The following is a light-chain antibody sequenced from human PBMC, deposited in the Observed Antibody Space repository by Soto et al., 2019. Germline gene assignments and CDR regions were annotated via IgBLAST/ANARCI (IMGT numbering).Light chain of an antibody. Sequence: QSALTQPASVSGSPGQSITISCTGTSSDVGGYNYVSWYQQHPGKAPKLMIYDVSNRPSGVSNRFSGSKSVNTASLTISGLQAEDEADYYCSSYTSSSFVVFGGGTKVTVL. CDR1: SSDVGGYNY. V-gene: IGLV2-14*01. J-gene: IGLJ2*01. CDR2: DVS. CDR3: SSYTSSSFVV.